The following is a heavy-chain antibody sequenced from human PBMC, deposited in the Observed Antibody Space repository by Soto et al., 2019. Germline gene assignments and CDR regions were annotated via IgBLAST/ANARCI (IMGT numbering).Heavy chain of an antibody. D-gene: IGHD2-15*01. CDR2: IWYDGSNK. J-gene: IGHJ6*02. V-gene: IGHV3-33*01. CDR3: ARDFFCSGGSCYGYYYYGMDV. CDR1: GFTFSSYG. Sequence: SLRLSCAASGFTFSSYGMHWVRQAPGKGLEWVAVIWYDGSNKYYADSVKGRFTISRDNSKNTLYLQMNSLRAEDTAVYYCARDFFCSGGSCYGYYYYGMDVWGQGTTVTVS.